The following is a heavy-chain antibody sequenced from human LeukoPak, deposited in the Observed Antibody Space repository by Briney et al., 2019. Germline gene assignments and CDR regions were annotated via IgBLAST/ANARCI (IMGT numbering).Heavy chain of an antibody. CDR1: GGSISSSSYY. J-gene: IGHJ4*02. Sequence: SGTLSLTCTVSGGSISSSSYYWGWIRQPPGKGLEWIGSIYYSGSTYYNPSLKSRVTISVDTSKNQFSLKLSSVTAADTAVYYCARGPVGAISDYWGQGTLVTVSS. V-gene: IGHV4-39*07. D-gene: IGHD1-26*01. CDR3: ARGPVGAISDY. CDR2: IYYSGST.